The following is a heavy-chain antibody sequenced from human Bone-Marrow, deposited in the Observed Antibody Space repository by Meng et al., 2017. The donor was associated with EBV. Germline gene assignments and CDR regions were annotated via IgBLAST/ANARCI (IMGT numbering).Heavy chain of an antibody. V-gene: IGHV1-3*01. CDR3: ASVNSDYDSQLDY. J-gene: IGHJ4*02. D-gene: IGHD5-12*01. Sequence: QVQLVQTGAEVKKPXXAGKASCKASGYTFTSYTMHWVRQAPGQRLEWMGWINAGNGNTKYSQKFQDRVTITRDTSASTAYMELSSLRSEDTAMYYCASVNSDYDSQLDYWGQGTLVTVSS. CDR1: GYTFTSYT. CDR2: INAGNGNT.